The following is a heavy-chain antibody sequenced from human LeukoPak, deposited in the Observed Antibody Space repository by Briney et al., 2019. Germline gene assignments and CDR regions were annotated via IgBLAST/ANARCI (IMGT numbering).Heavy chain of an antibody. CDR2: IYYSGST. J-gene: IGHJ3*02. CDR3: ARDWANWGGPDAFDI. CDR1: GGSISSGGYY. D-gene: IGHD7-27*01. V-gene: IGHV4-31*03. Sequence: SETLSLTCTVSGGSISSGGYYWSWIRQHPGKGLEWIGYIYYSGSTYYNPSLKSRVTISVDTSKNQFSLKLSSVTAADTAVYYCARDWANWGGPDAFDIWGQGTMVTVSS.